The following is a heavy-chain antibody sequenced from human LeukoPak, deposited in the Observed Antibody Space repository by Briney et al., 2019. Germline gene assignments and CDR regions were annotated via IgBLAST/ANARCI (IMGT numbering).Heavy chain of an antibody. J-gene: IGHJ2*01. D-gene: IGHD6-19*01. CDR1: GYTFTNHG. CDR2: ISGYNGDT. CDR3: ARDPSNTSGRFWYLDV. Sequence: GASMKVSCRASGYTFTNHGITWVRQAPGQGLEWMGWISGYNGDTKYAQKFQGRVTMTTETSTSTAYMELWSLRSDDTAVYYCARDPSNTSGRFWYLDVWGRGTLVAVSA. V-gene: IGHV1-18*01.